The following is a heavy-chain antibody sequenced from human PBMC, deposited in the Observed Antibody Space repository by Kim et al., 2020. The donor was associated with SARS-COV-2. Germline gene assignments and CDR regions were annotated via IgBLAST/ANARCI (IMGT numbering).Heavy chain of an antibody. CDR3: ARDSAPTKLGRNLDY. D-gene: IGHD7-27*01. CDR1: GYTFTGYY. J-gene: IGHJ4*02. CDR2: INPNSGGT. Sequence: ASVKVSCNASGYTFTGYYMHWVRQAPGQGLEWMGWINPNSGGTNYAQKFQGRVTMTRDTSISTAYMELSRLRSDDTAVYYCARDSAPTKLGRNLDYWGQGTLVTVSS. V-gene: IGHV1-2*02.